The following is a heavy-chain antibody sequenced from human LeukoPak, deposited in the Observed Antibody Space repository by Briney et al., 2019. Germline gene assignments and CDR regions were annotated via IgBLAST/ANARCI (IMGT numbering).Heavy chain of an antibody. J-gene: IGHJ5*02. CDR2: ISYDGSNK. V-gene: IGHV3-30*18. D-gene: IGHD1-26*01. CDR1: GFTFSTYG. Sequence: GGSLRLSCAASGFTFSTYGMHWVRQAPGKGLEWVAVISYDGSNKYYADSVKGRFTISRDNSKNTLYLQMNSLRAEDTAVYYCAKGRQRIVGAFNWFDPWGQGTLVTVSS. CDR3: AKGRQRIVGAFNWFDP.